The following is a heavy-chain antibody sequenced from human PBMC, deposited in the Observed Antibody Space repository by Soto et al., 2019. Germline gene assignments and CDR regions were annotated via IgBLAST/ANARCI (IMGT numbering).Heavy chain of an antibody. Sequence: GGSLRLSCAASGFDFRSYGIHWVRQAPGRGLEWVAAASYDGSETYYADSAKGRFTVSKEISKNTVFLQMNALRHEDTALYFCVRDSGWPILNFDSWGQGTLVTVSS. CDR3: VRDSGWPILNFDS. CDR2: ASYDGSET. CDR1: GFDFRSYG. J-gene: IGHJ4*02. V-gene: IGHV3-30*03. D-gene: IGHD3-10*01.